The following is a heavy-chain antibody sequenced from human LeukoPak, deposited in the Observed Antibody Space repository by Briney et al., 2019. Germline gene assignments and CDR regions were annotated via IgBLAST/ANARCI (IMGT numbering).Heavy chain of an antibody. CDR1: GGSISSYY. Sequence: SETLSLTCTVSGGSISSYYWGWIRQPPGKGLEWIGYIYYSGSTNYNPSLKSRVTISVDTSKNQFSLKLSSVTAADTAVYYCAGNAIGRDAFDIWGQGTMVTVSS. D-gene: IGHD2-21*01. CDR2: IYYSGST. J-gene: IGHJ3*02. CDR3: AGNAIGRDAFDI. V-gene: IGHV4-59*01.